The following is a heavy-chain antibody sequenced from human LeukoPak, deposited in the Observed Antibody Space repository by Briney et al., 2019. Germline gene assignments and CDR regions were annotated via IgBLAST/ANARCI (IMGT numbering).Heavy chain of an antibody. CDR2: IYHSGST. J-gene: IGHJ4*02. V-gene: IGHV4-30-2*01. Sequence: SQTLSLTCTVSGGSISSGGYYWSWIRQPPGKGLEWIGYIYHSGSTYYNPSLKSRVTISVDRSKNQFSLKLSSVTAADTAVYYCARDLITGDIDYFDYWGQGTLVTVSS. CDR1: GGSISSGGYY. CDR3: ARDLITGDIDYFDY. D-gene: IGHD7-27*01.